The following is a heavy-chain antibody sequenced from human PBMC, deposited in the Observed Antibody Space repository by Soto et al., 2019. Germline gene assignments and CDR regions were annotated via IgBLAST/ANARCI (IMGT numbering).Heavy chain of an antibody. CDR2: ISYSGPT. CDR3: ARNNYGGNLEGYYIAH. J-gene: IGHJ4*02. D-gene: IGHD4-17*01. CDR1: GVSIHNGDYY. V-gene: IGHV4-30-4*01. Sequence: QVQLQESGPGLVKPSQTLSLTCTVSGVSIHNGDYYWSWIRQPPGKGLEWIGYISYSGPTYYNPSLKSRVSIAADTSKRQFSLTLSSVTAADTAVYYCARNNYGGNLEGYYIAHWGQGTLVTVSS.